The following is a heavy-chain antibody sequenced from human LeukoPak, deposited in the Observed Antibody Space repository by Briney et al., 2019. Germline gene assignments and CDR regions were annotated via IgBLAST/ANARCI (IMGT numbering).Heavy chain of an antibody. CDR2: ISYDGSNK. Sequence: GGSLRLSCAASGFTFSSYAMHWVRQAPGKGLEWVAVISYDGSNKYYADSVKGRFTISRDNSKNTLYLQMNSLRAEDTAVYYCASNIPPRYYDSSGYYCWGQGTLVTVSS. J-gene: IGHJ4*02. CDR3: ASNIPPRYYDSSGYYC. CDR1: GFTFSSYA. V-gene: IGHV3-30-3*01. D-gene: IGHD3-22*01.